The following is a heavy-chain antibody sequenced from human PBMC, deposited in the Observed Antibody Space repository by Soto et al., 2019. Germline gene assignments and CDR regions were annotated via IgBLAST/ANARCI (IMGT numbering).Heavy chain of an antibody. Sequence: QVQLVESGGGVVQPGRSLRLSCAASGFTFSSYGMHWVRQAPGKGLEWVAVIWYDGSNKYYADSVKGRFTIFRDNSKNTVYLQMNSMREENKAVYYCARNIGTPPRHFDYWGQGTLVTVSS. J-gene: IGHJ4*02. CDR3: ARNIGTPPRHFDY. CDR1: GFTFSSYG. V-gene: IGHV3-33*01. D-gene: IGHD6-13*01. CDR2: IWYDGSNK.